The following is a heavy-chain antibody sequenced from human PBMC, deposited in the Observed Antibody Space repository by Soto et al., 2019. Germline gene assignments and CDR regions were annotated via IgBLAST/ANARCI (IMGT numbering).Heavy chain of an antibody. CDR2: IHYSGST. Sequence: PSETLSLTCTVSGGSISSYYWSWIRQPPGKGLEWIGYIHYSGSTNYNPSLKSRVTISVDTSKNQFSLKLSSVTAADTAVYYCARDRAYYDFWSGYYTNYYYGMDVWGQGTTVTVSS. D-gene: IGHD3-3*01. CDR3: ARDRAYYDFWSGYYTNYYYGMDV. CDR1: GGSISSYY. V-gene: IGHV4-59*01. J-gene: IGHJ6*02.